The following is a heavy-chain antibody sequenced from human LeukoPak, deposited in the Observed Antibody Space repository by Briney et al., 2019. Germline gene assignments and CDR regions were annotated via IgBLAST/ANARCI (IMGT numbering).Heavy chain of an antibody. Sequence: GASVTVSCKVSGYTLTELSMHWVRQAPGKGLEWMGGFDPEDGETIYAQKCQGRVTMTEETSTDTAYMELSSLRSEDTPVYYCATPPPYSGSYRMAFDIWGQGTMVTVSS. CDR3: ATPPPYSGSYRMAFDI. CDR2: FDPEDGET. V-gene: IGHV1-24*01. CDR1: GYTLTELS. J-gene: IGHJ3*02. D-gene: IGHD1-26*01.